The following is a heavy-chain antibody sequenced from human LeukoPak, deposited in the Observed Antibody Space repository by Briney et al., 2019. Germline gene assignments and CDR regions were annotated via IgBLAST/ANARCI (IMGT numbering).Heavy chain of an antibody. CDR2: ISHTGLT. CDR3: ARVPDIPARPCDT. Sequence: SETLSLTCAVYGGSFSDYYWTLIRQTPGKGLEGIGEISHTGLTGSNPSLKSRVTISVDPSKKQFSLRMPSVTAADTGVYYCARVPDIPARPCDTWGPGTLVTVSS. V-gene: IGHV4-34*01. J-gene: IGHJ5*02. D-gene: IGHD1-1*01. CDR1: GGSFSDYY.